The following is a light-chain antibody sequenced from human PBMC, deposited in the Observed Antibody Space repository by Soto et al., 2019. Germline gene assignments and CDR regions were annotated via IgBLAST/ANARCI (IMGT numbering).Light chain of an antibody. Sequence: QSVLTQPRSVSGSPGQSVTISCTGTSNDVGRYIHVSWYQQHPGKAPKLMIYDVSKRPSGVPDRFSRSKSGNTASLTISGLQAEDEADYYCCSFAGNPYVFGTGTKVTVL. CDR1: SNDVGRYIH. CDR2: DVS. J-gene: IGLJ1*01. V-gene: IGLV2-11*01. CDR3: CSFAGNPYV.